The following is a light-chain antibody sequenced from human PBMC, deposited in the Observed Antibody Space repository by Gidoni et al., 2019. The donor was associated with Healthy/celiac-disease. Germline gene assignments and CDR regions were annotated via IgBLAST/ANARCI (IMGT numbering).Light chain of an antibody. J-gene: IGKJ3*01. Sequence: ELVLPQSPGPLSLSPGERATLSCRASQSVSSSYLAWYQQKPGQSPRILIYGASSRATGIPERFSGSGAGTEYTLTISRLEQEDFAVYYCQQHGSSQGITFGPGTKVDIK. CDR2: GAS. V-gene: IGKV3-20*01. CDR1: QSVSSSY. CDR3: QQHGSSQGIT.